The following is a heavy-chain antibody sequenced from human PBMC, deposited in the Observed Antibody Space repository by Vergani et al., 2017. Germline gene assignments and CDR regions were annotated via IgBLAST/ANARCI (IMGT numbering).Heavy chain of an antibody. CDR3: AGHSTVEWLVKLGWIDP. CDR2: IYYSGST. J-gene: IGHJ5*02. V-gene: IGHV4-39*01. CDR1: GASIRSSNYY. D-gene: IGHD6-19*01. Sequence: QLQLQESGPGLVKPSATLSLTCSVSGASIRSSNYYWGWIRQPPGKGLEWIASIYYSGSTYYNPSLKSRVPISVDTSKNQFSLKLSSVTAADTAVYFCAGHSTVEWLVKLGWIDPWGQGILVTVSS.